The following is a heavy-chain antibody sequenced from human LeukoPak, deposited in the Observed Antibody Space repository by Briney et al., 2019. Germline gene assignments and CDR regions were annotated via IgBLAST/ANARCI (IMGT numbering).Heavy chain of an antibody. CDR2: IFPSGGEI. J-gene: IGHJ4*02. D-gene: IGHD2-8*02. CDR1: GFTFSTFA. V-gene: IGHV3-23*01. Sequence: PGGSLRLSCAASGFTFSTFAMIWVRQPPGKGLEWVSSIFPSGGEIHYADSVRGRFTISRDNSKSTLSLQMNSLRAEDTAIYYCATYRQVLLPFESWGQRTLVTVSS. CDR3: ATYRQVLLPFES.